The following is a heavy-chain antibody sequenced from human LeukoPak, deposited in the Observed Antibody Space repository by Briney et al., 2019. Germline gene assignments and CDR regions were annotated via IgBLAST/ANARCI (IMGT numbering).Heavy chain of an antibody. CDR3: ARESCSGGSCYSGESRWFDP. CDR1: GGSISSYY. D-gene: IGHD2-15*01. CDR2: IYYSGST. J-gene: IGHJ5*02. Sequence: SETLSLTCTVSGGSISSYYWSWIRQPPGKGLEWIGYIYYSGSTNYNPSLKSRVTISVDTSKNQFSLKLSSVTAADTAVYYCARESCSGGSCYSGESRWFDPWGQGTLATVSS. V-gene: IGHV4-59*01.